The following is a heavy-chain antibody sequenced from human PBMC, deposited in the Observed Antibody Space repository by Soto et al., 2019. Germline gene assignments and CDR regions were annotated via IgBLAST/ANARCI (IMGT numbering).Heavy chain of an antibody. CDR2: INAGNGNT. J-gene: IGHJ4*02. CDR1: GFPFTTYA. D-gene: IGHD1-26*01. Sequence: ASVKVSCKASGFPFTTYAIHWVRQAPGQRLEWMGWINAGNGNTKYSQKLQGRVTITRDTSASTADMELSSLRSEDTAVYYCARGLKGSRPWEYYFDYWGQGTLVTVS. CDR3: ARGLKGSRPWEYYFDY. V-gene: IGHV1-3*01.